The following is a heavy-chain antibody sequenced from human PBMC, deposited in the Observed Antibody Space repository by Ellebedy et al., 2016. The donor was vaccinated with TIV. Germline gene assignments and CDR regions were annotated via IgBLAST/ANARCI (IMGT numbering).Heavy chain of an antibody. CDR1: GGSISSYY. J-gene: IGHJ6*02. V-gene: IGHV4-4*07. D-gene: IGHD6-19*01. Sequence: SETLSLTCTVSGGSISSYYWGWIRQPAGKGLEWIGRIYTSGSTNYNPSLKSRVTMSVDTSKNQFSLKLSSVTAADTAVYYCARERGIAVAGTAGMDVWGQGTTVTVSS. CDR3: ARERGIAVAGTAGMDV. CDR2: IYTSGST.